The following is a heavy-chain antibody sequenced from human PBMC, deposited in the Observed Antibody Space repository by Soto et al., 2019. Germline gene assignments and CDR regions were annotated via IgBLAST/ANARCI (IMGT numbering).Heavy chain of an antibody. J-gene: IGHJ6*03. D-gene: IGHD3-3*01. V-gene: IGHV1-8*01. CDR2: MNPNSGNT. CDR3: ARVDFWSGYSDYYYYYMDV. Sequence: ASVKVSCKASGYTFTSYDINWVRQATGQGLEWMGWMNPNSGNTGYAQKFQGRVTMTRNTSISTAYMELSSLRSEDTAVYYCARVDFWSGYSDYYYYYMDVWGKGTTVTVSS. CDR1: GYTFTSYD.